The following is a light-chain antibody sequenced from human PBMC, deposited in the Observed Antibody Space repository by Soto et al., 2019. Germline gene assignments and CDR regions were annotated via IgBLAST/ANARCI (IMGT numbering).Light chain of an antibody. CDR3: QQRSNWPPMYT. CDR2: DAS. CDR1: QSVSSY. J-gene: IGKJ2*01. V-gene: IGKV3-11*01. Sequence: EIVLTQSPATLSLSPGERATLSCRASQSVSSYLAWYQQKPGQAPRLLIYDASNRATGIPARFSGSGSGTGCTLTITSLEPEDFAVYYCQQRSNWPPMYTFGQGTKLEIK.